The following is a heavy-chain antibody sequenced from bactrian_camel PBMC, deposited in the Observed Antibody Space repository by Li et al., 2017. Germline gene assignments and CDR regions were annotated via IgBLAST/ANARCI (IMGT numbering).Heavy chain of an antibody. CDR1: GYSNC. Sequence: VQLVESGGGSVEIGGSLRLACEVSGYSNCMAWFRQGPGNECDLVSTISSDGSTSYADSVKGRFTISQDITKKALYLQMNSLKPEDTATYYCAASLQWFGCRDSATIGFWGQGTQVTVS. V-gene: IGHV3S67*01. CDR3: AASLQWFGCRDSATIGF. D-gene: IGHD2*01. J-gene: IGHJ4*01. CDR2: ISSDGST.